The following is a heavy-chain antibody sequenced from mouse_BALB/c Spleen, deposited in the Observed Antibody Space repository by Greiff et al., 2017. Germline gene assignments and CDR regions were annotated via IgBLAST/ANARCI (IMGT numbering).Heavy chain of an antibody. CDR3: ARGYYYGSPDY. CDR1: GYSITSDYA. J-gene: IGHJ2*01. V-gene: IGHV3-2*02. Sequence: EVNLVESGPGLVKPSQSLSLTCTVTGYSITSDYAWNWIRQFPGNKLEWMGYISYSGSTSYNPSLKSRISITRDTSKNQFFLQLNSVTTEDTATYYCARGYYYGSPDYWGQGTTLTVSS. D-gene: IGHD1-1*01. CDR2: ISYSGST.